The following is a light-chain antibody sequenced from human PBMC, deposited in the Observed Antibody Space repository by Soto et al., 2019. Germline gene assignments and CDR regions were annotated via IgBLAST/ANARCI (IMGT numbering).Light chain of an antibody. CDR1: EFVTSTY. J-gene: IGKJ1*01. CDR3: QQYDSAPRT. V-gene: IGKV3-20*01. CDR2: GGS. Sequence: EIVLTQSPGTLSLSPGERATLSCRASEFVTSTYLAWYQQKPGQAPRLLIYGGSNRATGIPDRFSGSGSGTDFTLTISRLEAEDFAVYYCQQYDSAPRTFGQGTKVDI.